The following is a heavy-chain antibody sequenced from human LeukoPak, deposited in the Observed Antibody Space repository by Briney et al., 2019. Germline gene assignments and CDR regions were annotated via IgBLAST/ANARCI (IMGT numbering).Heavy chain of an antibody. CDR3: ARDGGWPGYFDI. J-gene: IGHJ3*02. Sequence: GGSLRLSCGASGFTVSNHHMSWVRPTPGNGLEWVSVIFSGGNTYYTDSVKGRFTISRDNSKNTLYLQVNRLRAEDTAVYYCARDGGWPGYFDIWGQGTMVTVSS. CDR2: IFSGGNT. CDR1: GFTVSNHH. D-gene: IGHD3-16*01. V-gene: IGHV3-53*01.